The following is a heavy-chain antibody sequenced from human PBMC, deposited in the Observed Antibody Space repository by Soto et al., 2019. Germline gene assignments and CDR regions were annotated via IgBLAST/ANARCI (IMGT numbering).Heavy chain of an antibody. Sequence: RQAPGKGLELVAIISYDGSNKYYADSVKGRFTISRDNPKNTVYLEMSSLRPEDTAVYYCARDLSRGITMIALEIHYWGQGTLVTVSS. CDR2: ISYDGSNK. D-gene: IGHD3-22*01. CDR3: ARDLSRGITMIALEIHY. J-gene: IGHJ4*02. V-gene: IGHV3-33*05.